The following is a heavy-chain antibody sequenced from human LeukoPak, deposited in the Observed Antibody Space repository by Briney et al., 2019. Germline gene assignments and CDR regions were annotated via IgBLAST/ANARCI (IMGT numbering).Heavy chain of an antibody. CDR1: GVSISSSDYY. CDR2: IYYSGST. D-gene: IGHD7-27*01. V-gene: IGHV4-39*01. CDR3: ARQRGWGFGSYLDY. J-gene: IGHJ4*02. Sequence: SEALSLTCTVSGVSISSSDYYWDWIRQPPGKGLESIGSIYYSGSTYYNPSLQSLVTISLDTSKNQFSLKLSSVTAADTAVYYCARQRGWGFGSYLDYWGQGTLVTVSS.